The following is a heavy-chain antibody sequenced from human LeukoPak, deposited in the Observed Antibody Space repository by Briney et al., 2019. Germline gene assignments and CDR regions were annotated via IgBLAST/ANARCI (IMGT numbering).Heavy chain of an antibody. CDR2: INEDGSDK. Sequence: PGGSLTLSCTASGFTIKTYWMSWVRQIPGRGLEWVANINEDGSDKQYVDFAKGRFSISRDNAKNSLSLQMKSPTVEDTAVYFCARAATFTYYDVLTGYFTTHAFDSWGQGSLVTVSS. CDR3: ARAATFTYYDVLTGYFTTHAFDS. CDR1: GFTIKTYW. J-gene: IGHJ4*02. D-gene: IGHD3-9*01. V-gene: IGHV3-7*01.